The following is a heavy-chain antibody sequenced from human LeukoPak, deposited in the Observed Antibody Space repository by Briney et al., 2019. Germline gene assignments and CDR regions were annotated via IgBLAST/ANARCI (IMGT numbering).Heavy chain of an antibody. J-gene: IGHJ4*02. Sequence: PSETLSLTCTVSGGSISSSSYYWGWIRQPPGKGLEWIGSNYYSGSTHYNPSLKSRVTISVDTSKNQFSLKLSSGTAADTAVYYCATSSGWYGYYFDYWGQGTLVTVSS. CDR2: NYYSGST. CDR1: GGSISSSSYY. CDR3: ATSSGWYGYYFDY. D-gene: IGHD6-19*01. V-gene: IGHV4-39*01.